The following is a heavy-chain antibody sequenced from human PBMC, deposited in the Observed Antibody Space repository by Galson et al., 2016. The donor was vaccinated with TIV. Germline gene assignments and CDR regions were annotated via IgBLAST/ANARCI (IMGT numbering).Heavy chain of an antibody. Sequence: SVKVSCKASGYTFTGYYIHYVRQAPGQGLEWMGWINPNSGDTNYAQKFQGRVTMTRDTSISPAYMELSRLRSDDTAMYYCARDLSPETTTPFDYWGQGTLVTVSS. CDR2: INPNSGDT. D-gene: IGHD4-17*01. J-gene: IGHJ4*02. CDR1: GYTFTGYY. V-gene: IGHV1-2*02. CDR3: ARDLSPETTTPFDY.